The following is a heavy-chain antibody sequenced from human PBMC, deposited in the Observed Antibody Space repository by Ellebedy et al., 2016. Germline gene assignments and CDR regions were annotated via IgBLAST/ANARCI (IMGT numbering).Heavy chain of an antibody. Sequence: GGSLRLXCAVSGFTFSDYCMSWIRQAPGKGLEWLSYISSSGSTIYYADSVKGRFTISRDNAKNSLYLQMNSLTVEDTAVYYCARDSHYGDSRRYYFDYWGQGTLVTVSS. CDR2: ISSSGSTI. V-gene: IGHV3-11*01. D-gene: IGHD4-17*01. CDR1: GFTFSDYC. CDR3: ARDSHYGDSRRYYFDY. J-gene: IGHJ4*02.